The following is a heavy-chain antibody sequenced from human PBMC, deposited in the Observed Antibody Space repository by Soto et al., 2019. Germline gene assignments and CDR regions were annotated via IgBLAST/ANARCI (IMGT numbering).Heavy chain of an antibody. CDR3: ARGRYGDY. CDR2: ISAHNGNT. J-gene: IGHJ4*02. V-gene: IGHV1-18*01. Sequence: QVHLVQSGAEVKKPGASVKVSCKASGYTFTSYGITWVRQAPGQGLEWMGWISAHNGNTDYEQKLQGRVIVTRETSTSTAYMELRSLRSGVTAVYYCARGRYGDYWGQGALVTVSS. D-gene: IGHD1-1*01. CDR1: GYTFTSYG.